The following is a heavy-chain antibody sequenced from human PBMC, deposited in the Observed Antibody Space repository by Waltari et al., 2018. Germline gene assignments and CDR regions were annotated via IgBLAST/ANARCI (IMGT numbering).Heavy chain of an antibody. CDR1: GGSFSGYY. V-gene: IGHV4-34*01. CDR2: INHSGST. CDR3: ASPPGPGFSF. Sequence: QVQLQQWGAGLLKPSETLSLTCAVYGGSFSGYYWSWIRQPPGKGLEWIGEINHSGSTNYNPSLKSRVTISVDTSKNQFSLKLSSVTAADTAVYYCASPPGPGFSFWGKGTTVTISS. J-gene: IGHJ6*04.